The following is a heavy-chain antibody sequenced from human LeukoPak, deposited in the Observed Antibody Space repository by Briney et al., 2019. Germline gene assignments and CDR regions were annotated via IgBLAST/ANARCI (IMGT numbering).Heavy chain of an antibody. CDR2: ISGSGGST. CDR3: AKHPQFSSSCEA. D-gene: IGHD6-13*01. J-gene: IGHJ4*02. V-gene: IGHV3-23*01. CDR1: GFTFSTYG. Sequence: GGSLRLSCVASGFTFSTYGMSWVRQAPGKGLEWVSAISGSGGSTYYADSVKGRFTISRDNSKNTLYLQMNSLRAEDTAVYYCAKHPQFSSSCEAWGQGTLVTVSS.